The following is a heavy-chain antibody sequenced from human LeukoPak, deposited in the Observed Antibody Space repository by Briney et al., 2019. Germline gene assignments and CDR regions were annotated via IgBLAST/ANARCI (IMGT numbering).Heavy chain of an antibody. D-gene: IGHD4-17*01. J-gene: IGHJ3*02. Sequence: KPSETLSLTCTVSGGSISSYYWSWIRQPPGKGLEWIGYIYYSGSTNYNPSLKSRVTISVDTSKNQFSLKLSSVTAADTAVYYCARGTTVTNDAFDIWGQGTMVTVSS. V-gene: IGHV4-59*01. CDR2: IYYSGST. CDR3: ARGTTVTNDAFDI. CDR1: GGSISSYY.